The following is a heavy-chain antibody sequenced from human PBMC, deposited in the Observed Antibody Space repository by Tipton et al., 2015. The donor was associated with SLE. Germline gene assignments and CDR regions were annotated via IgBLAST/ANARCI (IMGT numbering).Heavy chain of an antibody. V-gene: IGHV1-46*01. D-gene: IGHD2-2*01. Sequence: QVQLVQSGAEVKKPGSSVKVSCKASGGTFSSYAISWVRQAPGQGLEWMGIINPSGGSTSYAQKFQGRVTMTRDTSTSTVYMELSSLRSEDTAVYYCAGDGSSTSYPRDAFDIWGQGTMVTVSS. CDR3: AGDGSSTSYPRDAFDI. CDR1: GGTFSSYA. J-gene: IGHJ3*02. CDR2: INPSGGST.